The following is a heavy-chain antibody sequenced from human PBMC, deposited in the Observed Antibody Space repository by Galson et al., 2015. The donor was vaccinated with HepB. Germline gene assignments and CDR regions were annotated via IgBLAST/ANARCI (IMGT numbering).Heavy chain of an antibody. CDR2: INTYDGST. V-gene: IGHV1-18*01. CDR3: ARGALVAVVTGTLNNWFDP. CDR1: GYTFSSYS. D-gene: IGHD2-15*01. Sequence: SVKVSCKASGYTFSSYSIAWVRQAPGQGLEWMGWINTYDGSTNYAQNLQGRVTMTTETSTTTAYMELRSLRSDDTAVYYCARGALVAVVTGTLNNWFDPWGQGTLVTVS. J-gene: IGHJ5*02.